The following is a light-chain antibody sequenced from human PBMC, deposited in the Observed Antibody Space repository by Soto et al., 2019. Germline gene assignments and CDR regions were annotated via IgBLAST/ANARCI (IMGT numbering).Light chain of an antibody. CDR1: QSVSSS. J-gene: IGKJ5*01. CDR2: DAS. Sequence: EIVLTQSPATLSLSPGERATLSCRASQSVSSSLAWYQQQPGQAPRLLLYDASNRATGIPARFSGSGSGTDLTLTISSLGPEDFAVYYCQQRSNWPPAITFGQGTRLEIK. V-gene: IGKV3-11*01. CDR3: QQRSNWPPAIT.